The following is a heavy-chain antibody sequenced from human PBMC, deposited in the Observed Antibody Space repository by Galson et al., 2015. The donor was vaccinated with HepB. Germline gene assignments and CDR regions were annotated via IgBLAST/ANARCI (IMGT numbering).Heavy chain of an antibody. J-gene: IGHJ4*02. D-gene: IGHD6-13*01. V-gene: IGHV1-18*01. CDR2: ISVYNGNT. CDR3: ARDAWGIQPDY. CDR1: GYTFTSYG. Sequence: SVKVSCKASGYTFTSYGITWVRQAPGQGLEWMGWISVYNGNTNYAQKFQGRVTMGTDTSTRTAYMELRSLRSDDTAVYYCARDAWGIQPDYWGQGTLVTVSS.